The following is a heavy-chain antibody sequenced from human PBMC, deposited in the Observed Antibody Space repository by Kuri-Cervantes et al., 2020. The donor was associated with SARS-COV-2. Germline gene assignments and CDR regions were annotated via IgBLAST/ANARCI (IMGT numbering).Heavy chain of an antibody. CDR3: TTLIDY. V-gene: IGHV3-30-3*01. Sequence: GGSLRLSCAASGFTFSSYAMHWVRQAPGKGLEWVAVISYDGSNKYYADSVKGRFTISRDNSKNTLYLQMNSLRSEDTAVYYCTTLIDYWGQGALVTVSS. CDR1: GFTFSSYA. J-gene: IGHJ4*02. CDR2: ISYDGSNK.